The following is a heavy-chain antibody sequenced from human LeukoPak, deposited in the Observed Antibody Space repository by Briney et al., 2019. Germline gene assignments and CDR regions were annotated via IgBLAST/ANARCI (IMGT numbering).Heavy chain of an antibody. V-gene: IGHV1-46*03. Sequence: ASGKVSCKASGYTFTSYYMHWVRQAPGQGFEWMGIINPSGGSTSYAQKFQGRGTMTRYTSTGTVYLELSSLRSEDTAVYYCASSKGYYMDVWGEGTTVTIS. CDR2: INPSGGST. CDR3: ASSKGYYMDV. J-gene: IGHJ6*03. CDR1: GYTFTSYY.